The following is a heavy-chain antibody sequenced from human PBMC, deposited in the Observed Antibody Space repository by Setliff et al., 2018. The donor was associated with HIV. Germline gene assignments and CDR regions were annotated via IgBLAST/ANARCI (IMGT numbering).Heavy chain of an antibody. Sequence: PSETLSLTCTVSGGSISSYYWSWIRQPAGKGLEWIGRIYTSGSTNYNPSLKSRVTMSVDTSKNQFSLKLSSVTAADTAVYYCANMQWASNAWYSFDYWGQGALVTVSS. V-gene: IGHV4-4*07. CDR2: IYTSGST. CDR1: GGSISSYY. J-gene: IGHJ4*02. CDR3: ANMQWASNAWYSFDY. D-gene: IGHD6-19*01.